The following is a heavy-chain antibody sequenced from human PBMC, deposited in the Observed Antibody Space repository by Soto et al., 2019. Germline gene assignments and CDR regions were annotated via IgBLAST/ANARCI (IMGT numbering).Heavy chain of an antibody. J-gene: IGHJ6*02. D-gene: IGHD3-3*01. CDR2: MDPKSGST. V-gene: IGHV1-8*01. Sequence: ASVKVSCKXSGYSFTAYDMNWVRQAPGQGLEWLGWMDPKSGSTGYAQNFQGRITMTRNISRNTAYMELSSLQSEDTAVYYCARERKFDFWRKGLDVWGQGTTVTAP. CDR1: GYSFTAYD. CDR3: ARERKFDFWRKGLDV.